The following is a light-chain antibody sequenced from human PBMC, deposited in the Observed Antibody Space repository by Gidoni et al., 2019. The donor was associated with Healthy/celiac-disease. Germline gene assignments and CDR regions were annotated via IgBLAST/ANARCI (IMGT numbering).Light chain of an antibody. CDR2: GNS. CDR1: SSNIGAGYD. Sequence: SVLTQPPSVSGAPGLRVTISCTGSSSNIGAGYDVHWYQQLPGTAPKLLIYGNSHRPSGVPDRFSGSKSGTSDSLAITGLQAEDDADYYCQSYDSSLSGSVFGGGTKLTVL. J-gene: IGLJ3*02. V-gene: IGLV1-40*01. CDR3: QSYDSSLSGSV.